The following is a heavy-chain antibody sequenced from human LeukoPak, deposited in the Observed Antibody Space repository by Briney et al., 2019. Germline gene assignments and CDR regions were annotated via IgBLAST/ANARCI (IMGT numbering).Heavy chain of an antibody. Sequence: GGSLRLSCAASGFTVSSNYMSWVRQAPGKGLEWVSTIYSGGSTYYADSVKGRFTISRDNSKNTLYLQMNSLRAEDTAVYYCARDLGDSSGYYYRQFDYWGQGTLVTVSS. CDR2: IYSGGST. J-gene: IGHJ4*02. CDR1: GFTVSSNY. CDR3: ARDLGDSSGYYYRQFDY. D-gene: IGHD3-22*01. V-gene: IGHV3-66*01.